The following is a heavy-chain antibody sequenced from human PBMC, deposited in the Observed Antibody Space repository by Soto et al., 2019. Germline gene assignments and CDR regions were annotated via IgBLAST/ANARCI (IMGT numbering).Heavy chain of an antibody. J-gene: IGHJ4*02. CDR1: GFTFSNAW. V-gene: IGHV3-15*01. CDR3: TTAASYYDSGGYYYVNFDY. CDR2: IKSKTDGGTT. D-gene: IGHD3-22*01. Sequence: GGSLRLSCAASGFTFSNAWMSWVRQAPGKGLEWVGRIKSKTDGGTTDYAAPVKDRFTISRDDSKNTLYLQMNSLKTEDTAVYYCTTAASYYDSGGYYYVNFDYWGQGTLVTVSS.